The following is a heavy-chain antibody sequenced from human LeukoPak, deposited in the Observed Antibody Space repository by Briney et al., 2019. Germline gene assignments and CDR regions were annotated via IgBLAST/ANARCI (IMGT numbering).Heavy chain of an antibody. CDR1: EYTFSSYI. Sequence: ASVKVSCKASEYTFSSYILNWVRQAPGQGLEWMGWINTYTGNPTYAQGFTGRFVFSLDTSVSTAYLQISSLKAEDTAMYYCARAPFYASDYWGQGTLVTVSS. V-gene: IGHV7-4-1*02. J-gene: IGHJ4*02. CDR2: INTYTGNP. D-gene: IGHD3-16*01. CDR3: ARAPFYASDY.